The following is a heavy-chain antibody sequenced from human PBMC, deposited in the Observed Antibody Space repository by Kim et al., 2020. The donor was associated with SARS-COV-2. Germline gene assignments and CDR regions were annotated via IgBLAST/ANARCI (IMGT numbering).Heavy chain of an antibody. CDR1: GGSISSSNW. Sequence: SETLSLTCAVSGGSISSSNWWSWVRQPPGKGLEWIGEIYHSGSTNYNPSLKSRVSISVDKSKNQFSLKLSSVTAADTAVYYCARVGRYPMVGPIDYWGQGTLVTVSS. V-gene: IGHV4-4*02. J-gene: IGHJ4*02. CDR3: ARVGRYPMVGPIDY. D-gene: IGHD6-19*01. CDR2: IYHSGST.